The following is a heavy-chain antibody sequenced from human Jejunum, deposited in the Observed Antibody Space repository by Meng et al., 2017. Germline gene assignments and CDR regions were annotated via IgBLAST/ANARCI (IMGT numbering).Heavy chain of an antibody. CDR2: ISLSGSP. CDR3: ARHGAAPYFDD. V-gene: IGHV4-4*02. J-gene: IGHJ4*02. D-gene: IGHD2-15*01. Sequence: QWQCQESGPGLVNPSGILSLPCAGYGGSISSSSWWSWVRQPPGKGLEWIGEISLSGSPSYNPSLRTRVTISIDTSRNQFSLSLSSVTAADTAVYYCARHGAAPYFDDWGQGSLVTVSS. CDR1: GGSISSSSW.